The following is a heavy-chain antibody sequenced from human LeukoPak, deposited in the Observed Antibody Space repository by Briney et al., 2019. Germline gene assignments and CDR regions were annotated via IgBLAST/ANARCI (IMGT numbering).Heavy chain of an antibody. J-gene: IGHJ4*02. D-gene: IGHD3-10*01. CDR2: ISYDGSNK. Sequence: PGGSLRLSCAASGFTFSSYAMHGVRQAPGKGLEWVAVISYDGSNKYYADSVKGRFTISRDNSKNTLYLQMNSLRAEDTAVYYCARDPYSLLWFGEYRGYFDYWGQGTLVTVSS. CDR1: GFTFSSYA. CDR3: ARDPYSLLWFGEYRGYFDY. V-gene: IGHV3-30*04.